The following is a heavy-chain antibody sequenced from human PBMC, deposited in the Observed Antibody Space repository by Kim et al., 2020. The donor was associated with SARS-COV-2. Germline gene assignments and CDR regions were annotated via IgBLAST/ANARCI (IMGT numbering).Heavy chain of an antibody. CDR2: IYYSGST. Sequence: SETLSLTCTVSGDSISSYYWSWIRQPPGKGLEWIGYIYYSGSTNYNPSLKSRVTISVDTSKNQFSLNLSSVTAADTAVYYCARAPAYYYGSGSYFGHFDYWGQGTLVTVSS. J-gene: IGHJ4*02. CDR1: GDSISSYY. V-gene: IGHV4-59*01. D-gene: IGHD3-10*01. CDR3: ARAPAYYYGSGSYFGHFDY.